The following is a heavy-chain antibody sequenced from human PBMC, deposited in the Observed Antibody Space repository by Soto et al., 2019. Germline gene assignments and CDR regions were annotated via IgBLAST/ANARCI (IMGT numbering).Heavy chain of an antibody. CDR3: ARGGFYDSRGSPNYPTYGMSV. D-gene: IGHD6-19*01. V-gene: IGHV1-18*01. Sequence: QVQLVQSGAEVKKPGASVKVSCKASGYTFSSYGINWVRQAPGQGLEWLGWISAYDGYTNYAQILQGRVSMTTDTTTKTPYGELRSLRSDDTGLSYWARGGFYDSRGSPNYPTYGMSVWGQGTPVPVPS. J-gene: IGHJ6*02. CDR2: ISAYDGYT. CDR1: GYTFSSYG.